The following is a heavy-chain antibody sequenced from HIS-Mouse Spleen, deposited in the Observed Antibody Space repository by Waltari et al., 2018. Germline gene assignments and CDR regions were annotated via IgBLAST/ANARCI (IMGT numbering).Heavy chain of an antibody. CDR3: AREIPYSSSWYDWYFDL. J-gene: IGHJ2*01. D-gene: IGHD6-13*01. Sequence: QLQLQESGPGLVKPSETLSLTCTVSGGSISSSSYYWGWIRQPPRKGLEWIGSIYYSGGTYYTPSLKSRVTISVDTSKNQFSLKLSSVTAADTAVYYCAREIPYSSSWYDWYFDLWGRGTLVTVSS. CDR1: GGSISSSSYY. V-gene: IGHV4-39*07. CDR2: IYYSGGT.